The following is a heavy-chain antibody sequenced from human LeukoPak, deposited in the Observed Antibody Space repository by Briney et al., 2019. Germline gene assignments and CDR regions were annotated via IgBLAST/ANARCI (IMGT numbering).Heavy chain of an antibody. J-gene: IGHJ6*03. CDR2: SNSDGSST. D-gene: IGHD6-13*01. CDR1: VFTFSSYW. V-gene: IGHV3-74*01. Sequence: GGSLRLSCAASVFTFSSYWMHWVRQAPGKGLVWVSLSNSDGSSTSYADSVKGRFTISRDNAKNTLYLQMNSLGAEATAVYYCARDGKSGSSWYNDYYYYMDVWGKGTTVTIYS. CDR3: ARDGKSGSSWYNDYYYYMDV.